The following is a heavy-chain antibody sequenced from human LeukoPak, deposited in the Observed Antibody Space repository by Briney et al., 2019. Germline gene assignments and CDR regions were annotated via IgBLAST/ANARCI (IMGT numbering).Heavy chain of an antibody. Sequence: ASVKVSCKASGYTFTGYYMHWVRQAPGQGLEWMGWINPNSGGTNYAQKFQGWVTMTRDASISTAYMELSSLRSEDTAVYYCARGRQAYLTRFDYWGQGTLVTVSS. V-gene: IGHV1-2*04. CDR3: ARGRQAYLTRFDY. D-gene: IGHD2-2*01. J-gene: IGHJ4*02. CDR1: GYTFTGYY. CDR2: INPNSGGT.